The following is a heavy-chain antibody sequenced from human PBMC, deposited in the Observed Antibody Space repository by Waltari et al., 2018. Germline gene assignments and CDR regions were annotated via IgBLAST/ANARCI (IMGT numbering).Heavy chain of an antibody. CDR1: GDSISSGGYT. Sequence: LQESGSGLVKPSQTMSLTCAVSGDSISSGGYTWNCIRQPPGKGLEWIGYIFHSVSTSYTPPLMSRVTISLHTSKNQFSLMVSSVTAADTAVYFCARGKGWFDSWGPGILVTVSS. J-gene: IGHJ5*01. CDR3: ARGKGWFDS. V-gene: IGHV4-30-2*01. CDR2: IFHSVST.